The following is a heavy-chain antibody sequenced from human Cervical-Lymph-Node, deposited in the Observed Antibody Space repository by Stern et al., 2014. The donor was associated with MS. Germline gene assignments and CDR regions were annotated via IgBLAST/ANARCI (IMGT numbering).Heavy chain of an antibody. CDR3: AHMSLWYGELWHNYFDY. V-gene: IGHV2-5*02. CDR2: IYWDDEE. J-gene: IGHJ4*02. CDR1: GFSLSTGGVG. D-gene: IGHD3-10*01. Sequence: QVTLKESGPTLVKPTQTLTLTCTVSGFSLSTGGVGVAWIRQPPGKALEWLALIYWDDEERYRPSLKSRLTITKDTSKNQVVLTMTNMDPMDTATYYCAHMSLWYGELWHNYFDYWGQGTLVTVSS.